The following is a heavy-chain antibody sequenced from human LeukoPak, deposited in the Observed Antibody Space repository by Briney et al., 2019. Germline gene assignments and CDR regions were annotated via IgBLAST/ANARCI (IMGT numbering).Heavy chain of an antibody. D-gene: IGHD1-1*01. J-gene: IGHJ5*02. CDR2: INPNSGGT. V-gene: IGHV1-2*02. CDR1: GGTFSSYA. CDR3: ARLSVRWFDP. Sequence: ASVKVSCKASGGTFSSYAISWVRQAPGQGLEWMGWINPNSGGTNYAQKFQGRVTMTRDTSISTAYMELSRLRSDDTAVYYCARLSVRWFDPWGQGTLVTVSS.